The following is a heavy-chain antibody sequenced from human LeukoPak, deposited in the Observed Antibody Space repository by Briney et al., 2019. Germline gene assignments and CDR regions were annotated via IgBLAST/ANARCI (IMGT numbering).Heavy chain of an antibody. Sequence: SETLPLTCTVAGGSISSYYWSWIRQPPGREGEWMGDIYYRGSTNYNHRLKSRVTITVATAKTQFSLNLGSVSPADTAAYYFAREGDYEEWRDWFDPWGQGTLVTVSS. D-gene: IGHD4-17*01. CDR2: IYYRGST. CDR3: AREGDYEEWRDWFDP. CDR1: GGSISSYY. V-gene: IGHV4-59*01. J-gene: IGHJ5*02.